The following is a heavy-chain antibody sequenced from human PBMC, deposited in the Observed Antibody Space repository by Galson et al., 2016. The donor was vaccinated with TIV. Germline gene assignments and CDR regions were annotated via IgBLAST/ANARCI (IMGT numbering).Heavy chain of an antibody. D-gene: IGHD1-14*01. CDR2: ISGSGGSV. Sequence: SLRLSCAASGFTFGVYVMTWVRQAPGKGLEWMSNISGSGGSVSYADSVKGRFTISRDNSKNTLYLQMNGLRADDTAVYYCAKPGTNLIDYWGQGTLVSVFS. CDR3: AKPGTNLIDY. J-gene: IGHJ4*02. CDR1: GFTFGVYV. V-gene: IGHV3-23*01.